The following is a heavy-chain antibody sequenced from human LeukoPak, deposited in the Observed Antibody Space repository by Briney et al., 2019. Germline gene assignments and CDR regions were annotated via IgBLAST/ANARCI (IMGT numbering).Heavy chain of an antibody. V-gene: IGHV3-48*04. CDR3: ARWYCSSTSCLPDN. Sequence: PGGSLRLSCAASGFTFSSYSMNWVRQAPGKGLEWVSYISSGSSTMYYADSVKGRFTISRDNAKNSLYLQMNSLRAEDTAVYYCARWYCSSTSCLPDNWGQGTLVTVSS. D-gene: IGHD2-2*01. J-gene: IGHJ4*02. CDR1: GFTFSSYS. CDR2: ISSGSSTM.